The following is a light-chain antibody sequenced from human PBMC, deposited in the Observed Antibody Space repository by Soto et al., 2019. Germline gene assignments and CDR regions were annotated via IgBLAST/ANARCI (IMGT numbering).Light chain of an antibody. CDR2: GAS. J-gene: IGKJ3*01. CDR1: QSVSSSY. V-gene: IGKV3-20*01. CDR3: QQYGSSPRT. Sequence: EIVLTQSPGTLSLSPGERATLSCRASQSVSSSYLAWYQQKPGQAPRLLIYGASSRATGIPDRFSGSGSGTDFTLTISSLEPEDFAVYYCQQYGSSPRTLGPGTTVDIK.